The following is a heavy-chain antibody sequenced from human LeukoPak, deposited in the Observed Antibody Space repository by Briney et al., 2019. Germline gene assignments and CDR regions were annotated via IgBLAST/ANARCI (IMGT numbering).Heavy chain of an antibody. CDR3: ARTTVVKRKSSNRYFEL. CDR1: GGSISSSSYY. J-gene: IGHJ2*01. D-gene: IGHD4-23*01. Sequence: PSETLSLTCTVSGGSISSSSYYWSWIRQPPGRGLEWIGEINHSGSTNYNPSLKRRVTISVDTSKNQFSLKLSSVTGTDRAVYFCARTTVVKRKSSNRYFELRGRGTPVTVPS. V-gene: IGHV4-39*07. CDR2: INHSGST.